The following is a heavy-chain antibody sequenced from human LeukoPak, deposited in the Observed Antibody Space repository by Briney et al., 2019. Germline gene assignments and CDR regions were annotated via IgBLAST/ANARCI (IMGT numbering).Heavy chain of an antibody. V-gene: IGHV3-23*01. D-gene: IGHD2-15*01. CDR1: GFTFSSYA. CDR3: ARESPPGAVGDAFDI. J-gene: IGHJ3*02. Sequence: PGGSLRLSCAASGFTFSSYAMSLVRQAPGKGLEWVSAISGSGGSTYYADSVKGRFTISRDNAKNSLYLQMNSLRAEDTAVYYCARESPPGAVGDAFDIWGQGTMVTVSS. CDR2: ISGSGGST.